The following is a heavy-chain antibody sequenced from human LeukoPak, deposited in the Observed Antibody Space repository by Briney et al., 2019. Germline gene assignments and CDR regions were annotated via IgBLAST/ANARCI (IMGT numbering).Heavy chain of an antibody. CDR3: VPARWLQLPSY. Sequence: GKSLRLSCAASGFTFSSYWMSWVRQAPGKGLEWVASILQDASDTYYVDSVKGRFTISRDSAKNSVYLQMNYLRAEDSAVYYCVPARWLQLPSYWGQGTLVTVSS. J-gene: IGHJ4*02. D-gene: IGHD5-24*01. V-gene: IGHV3-7*01. CDR2: ILQDASDT. CDR1: GFTFSSYW.